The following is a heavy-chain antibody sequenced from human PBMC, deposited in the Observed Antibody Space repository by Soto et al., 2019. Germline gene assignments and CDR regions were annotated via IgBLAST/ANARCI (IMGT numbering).Heavy chain of an antibody. V-gene: IGHV4-30-4*08. CDR3: AREGASSHTFYYGTDV. J-gene: IGHJ6*02. Sequence: SYTLSLTCTLSGRSVSTGAYYSSWIRQHPGKGLEWIGYIYYSVSTYYNQSLVSRVTISVDTSKNQFSLKMNSMSAADTAVYYCAREGASSHTFYYGTDVWGQGTTVTDS. CDR2: IYYSVST. CDR1: GRSVSTGAYY. D-gene: IGHD2-2*02.